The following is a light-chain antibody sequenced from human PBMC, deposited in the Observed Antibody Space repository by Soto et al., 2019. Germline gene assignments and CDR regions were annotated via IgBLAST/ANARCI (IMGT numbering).Light chain of an antibody. CDR2: TAS. Sequence: DIQMTQSPSSLSASVGDRVTITCRTSQPISDYLNWYQQKPGKAPTLLIYTASNLQSGVPSRFSGSGSGTHFTLTISTLQPEDVGTYFCQQSLSTPIYSFGQGTKVDIK. V-gene: IGKV1-39*01. CDR3: QQSLSTPIYS. J-gene: IGKJ2*03. CDR1: QPISDY.